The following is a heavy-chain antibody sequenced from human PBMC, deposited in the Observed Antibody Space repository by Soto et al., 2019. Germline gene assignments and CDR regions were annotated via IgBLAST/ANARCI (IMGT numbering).Heavy chain of an antibody. CDR2: ISGGGGGT. V-gene: IGHV3-23*01. CDR3: EKGSHYDILTAYHAFDS. J-gene: IGHJ4*02. Sequence: EVQLLESGGGLVQPGGSLRLSCSVSGFTFSNYAMTWVRQAPGKGLEWVSSISGGGGGTHYADSMKGRFNISRDNSKHPVDVVMNRLRADDTSVDYCEKGSHYDILTAYHAFDSWGQGALVTVSS. D-gene: IGHD3-9*01. CDR1: GFTFSNYA.